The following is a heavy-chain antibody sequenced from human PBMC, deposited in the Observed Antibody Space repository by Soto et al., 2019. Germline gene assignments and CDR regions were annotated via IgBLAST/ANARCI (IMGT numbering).Heavy chain of an antibody. D-gene: IGHD2-15*01. Sequence: GASVKVSCKASGYTFTSQNMHWVRQAPGQGLEWMGVINPSVGSTTYAQKFQGRVTMTRDTSTSTVYMEVSSLRSEDTAVYYFAKGEWSYCRGGSCYYFDYWGQGTVVTVSS. CDR3: AKGEWSYCRGGSCYYFDY. CDR1: GYTFTSQN. CDR2: INPSVGST. V-gene: IGHV1-46*01. J-gene: IGHJ4*02.